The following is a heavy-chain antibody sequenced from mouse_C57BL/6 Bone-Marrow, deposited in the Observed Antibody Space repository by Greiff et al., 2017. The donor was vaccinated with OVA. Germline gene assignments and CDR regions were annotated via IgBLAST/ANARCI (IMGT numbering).Heavy chain of an antibody. J-gene: IGHJ4*01. CDR2: IDPANGNT. CDR1: GSNIKNTY. D-gene: IGHD3-2*02. V-gene: IGHV14-3*01. Sequence: VQLKESVAELVRPGASVKLSCTASGSNIKNTYMHWVKQRPEQGLEWIGRIDPANGNTKYAPKFQGKATITADTSSNTAYLQLSSLTSEDTAIYYCARRRQLRCYAMDYWGQGTSVTVSS. CDR3: ARRRQLRCYAMDY.